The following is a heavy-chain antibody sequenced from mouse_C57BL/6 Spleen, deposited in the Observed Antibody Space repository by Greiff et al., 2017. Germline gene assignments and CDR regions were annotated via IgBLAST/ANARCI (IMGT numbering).Heavy chain of an antibody. CDR3: ARGTSVGDY. CDR1: GYTFTSYW. V-gene: IGHV1-69*01. D-gene: IGHD1-1*01. CDR2: IDPSYSYP. Sequence: VQLQQPGAELVMPGASVKLSCTASGYTFTSYWMHWVKQRPGQGLEWIGEIDPSYSYPNYNQKFKGKSTLTVDRSSSTAYMQLSSLTSEDSAVYYCARGTSVGDYRGQGTSLTVSS. J-gene: IGHJ2*03.